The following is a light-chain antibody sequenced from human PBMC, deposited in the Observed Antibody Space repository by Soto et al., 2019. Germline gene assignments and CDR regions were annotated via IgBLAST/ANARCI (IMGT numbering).Light chain of an antibody. CDR2: GSS. CDR3: QQYTGPPTT. V-gene: IGKV3D-15*01. Sequence: EIGLTQSPATLPGSPWERASLSCMATETISTNLAWFQRKPGQPPRLLIYGSSTRAAGIPDRFSGSGSGTDFTLTITRLEPEDSAVYFCQQYTGPPTTFGQGTRLDIK. CDR1: ETISTN. J-gene: IGKJ5*01.